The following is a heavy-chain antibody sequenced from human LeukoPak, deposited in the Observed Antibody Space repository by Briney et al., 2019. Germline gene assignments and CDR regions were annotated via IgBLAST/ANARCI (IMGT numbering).Heavy chain of an antibody. CDR3: ASSQQAGTDGMDV. D-gene: IGHD6-13*01. J-gene: IGHJ6*02. CDR1: GGSISSYY. Sequence: SETLSLTCTVSGGSISSYYWSWIRQPPGKGLEWIGYIYYSGSTNYNPSLKSRVTISVDTSKNQFSLKLSSVTAADTAVYYCASSQQAGTDGMDVWGQGTTVTVSS. CDR2: IYYSGST. V-gene: IGHV4-59*01.